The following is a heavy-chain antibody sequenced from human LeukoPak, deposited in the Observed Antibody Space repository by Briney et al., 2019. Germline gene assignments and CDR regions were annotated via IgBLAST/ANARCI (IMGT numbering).Heavy chain of an antibody. D-gene: IGHD6-19*01. J-gene: IGHJ4*02. Sequence: GGSLRLSCAASGFTSSDYYMSWIRLAPGKGLEWVSYISSSGSSIYYADSVKGRFTISRDNAKNSLYLQMNSLRAEDTAVYYCARRRVGLSGWYYFDYWGQGTLVTVSS. CDR2: ISSSGSSI. CDR1: GFTSSDYY. V-gene: IGHV3-11*01. CDR3: ARRRVGLSGWYYFDY.